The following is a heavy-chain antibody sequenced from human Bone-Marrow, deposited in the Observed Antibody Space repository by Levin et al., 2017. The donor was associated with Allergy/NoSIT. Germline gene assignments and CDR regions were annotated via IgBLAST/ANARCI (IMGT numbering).Heavy chain of an antibody. CDR3: ADGRYYDFWSGYFRY. CDR2: VNWNSETI. D-gene: IGHD3-3*01. Sequence: GGSLRLSCVVSGFAFEDFAMHWVRQAPGKGLEWVSGVNWNSETIAYADSVKGRFTISRDNAKNSLYLQMDSLRTEDTAFYYCADGRYYDFWSGYFRYWSQGSLVTVSS. V-gene: IGHV3-9*01. J-gene: IGHJ4*02. CDR1: GFAFEDFA.